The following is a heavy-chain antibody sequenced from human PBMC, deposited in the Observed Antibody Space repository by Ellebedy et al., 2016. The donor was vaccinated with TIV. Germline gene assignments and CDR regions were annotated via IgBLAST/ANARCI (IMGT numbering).Heavy chain of an antibody. Sequence: PGGSLRLSCAVSGLTVSSDYISWVRQAPGKGLQWVSVIYSGGSTYYTDSVKGRFTISRDNSKNTVYFQMNSLRADDTAVYYCARGSGYFDYWGQGTLVTVSS. D-gene: IGHD3-10*01. CDR2: IYSGGST. CDR1: GLTVSSDY. CDR3: ARGSGYFDY. V-gene: IGHV3-66*01. J-gene: IGHJ4*02.